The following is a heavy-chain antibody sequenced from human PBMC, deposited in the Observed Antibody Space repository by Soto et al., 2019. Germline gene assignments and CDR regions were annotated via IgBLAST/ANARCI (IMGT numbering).Heavy chain of an antibody. V-gene: IGHV1-2*06. Sequence: ASVKVSCKASGYIFTDYYMHWVRQAPGQELGWMGRINPNSGGTNYAQKFQGRVTMTRDTSISTAYTELSSLRSEDTAVYYCARGGYNSLYYYGVDVWGQGTTVTVSS. D-gene: IGHD5-12*01. CDR3: ARGGYNSLYYYGVDV. CDR2: INPNSGGT. CDR1: GYIFTDYY. J-gene: IGHJ6*02.